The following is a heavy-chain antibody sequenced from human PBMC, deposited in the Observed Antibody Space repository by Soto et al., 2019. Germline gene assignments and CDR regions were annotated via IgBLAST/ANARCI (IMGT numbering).Heavy chain of an antibody. CDR1: GFTFINYA. J-gene: IGHJ2*01. CDR3: ARKVPVSTSRPKYADCEL. CDR2: ISSGGGAP. V-gene: IGHV3-23*01. Sequence: EVQLLESGGGLVQPGGSLRLSCAGSGFTFINYAMSWVRQAPGKGLEWVSTISSGGGAPFFADSVRGRFTIARDNSKTTVTLQMINLGADYTSVYFWARKVPVSTSRPKYADCELWGWGTLVTVPS. D-gene: IGHD4-17*01.